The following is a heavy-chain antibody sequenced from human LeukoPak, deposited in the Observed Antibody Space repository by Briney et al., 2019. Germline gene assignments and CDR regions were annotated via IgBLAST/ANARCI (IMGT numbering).Heavy chain of an antibody. Sequence: SGTLSLTCTVSGGSIDTSNWWSWVRQPPGKGLEWIGQIYHSGATNYRPSLMSRVTISVDTSKNQFSLKLSSVTAADTAVYYCARHGGHYYDSSGYEWFDPWGQGTLVTVSS. CDR1: GGSIDTSNW. J-gene: IGHJ5*02. V-gene: IGHV4-4*02. D-gene: IGHD3-22*01. CDR3: ARHGGHYYDSSGYEWFDP. CDR2: IYHSGAT.